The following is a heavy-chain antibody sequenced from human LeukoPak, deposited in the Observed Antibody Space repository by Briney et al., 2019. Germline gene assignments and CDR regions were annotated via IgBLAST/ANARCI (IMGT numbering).Heavy chain of an antibody. J-gene: IGHJ4*02. CDR2: IYTSGST. V-gene: IGHV4-4*07. Sequence: SETLSLTCTVSGGSISSYYWSWIRQPAGKGLEWIGRIYTSGSTNYNPSLKSRVTMSVDTSKNQFSLKLSSVTAADTAVYYCARDGLYYDFWSGYSTPLVYWGQRTLVTVSS. CDR3: ARDGLYYDFWSGYSTPLVY. D-gene: IGHD3-3*01. CDR1: GGSISSYY.